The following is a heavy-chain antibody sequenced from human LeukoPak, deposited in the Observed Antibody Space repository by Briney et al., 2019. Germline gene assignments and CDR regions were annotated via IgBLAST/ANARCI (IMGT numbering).Heavy chain of an antibody. D-gene: IGHD3-10*01. CDR1: GFTFSSYW. Sequence: GGSLRLSCAASGFTFSSYWMSWVRQAPGKGLEWVANIKQDGSEKYYVDSVKGRFTISRDNAKNSLYLQMNSLRAEDTAVYYCARVKDSCYYGSGSHAPDYWGQGTLVTVSS. CDR3: ARVKDSCYYGSGSHAPDY. V-gene: IGHV3-7*01. CDR2: IKQDGSEK. J-gene: IGHJ4*02.